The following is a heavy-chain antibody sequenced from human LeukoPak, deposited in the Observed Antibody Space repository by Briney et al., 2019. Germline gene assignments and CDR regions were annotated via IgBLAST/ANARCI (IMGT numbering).Heavy chain of an antibody. D-gene: IGHD2/OR15-2a*01. J-gene: IGHJ4*02. Sequence: GGSLRLSCAASGNYWMHWVRQAPGKGLVWVSHINSDGSWTSYADSVKGRFTISKDNAKNTVYLQMNSLRAEDTAVYYCVSFYETYWGRGTLVTVTS. CDR2: INSDGSWT. CDR1: GNYW. V-gene: IGHV3-74*01. CDR3: VSFYETY.